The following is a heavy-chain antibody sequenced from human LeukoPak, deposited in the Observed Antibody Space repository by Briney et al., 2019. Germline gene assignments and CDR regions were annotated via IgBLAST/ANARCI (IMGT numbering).Heavy chain of an antibody. CDR1: GYTFTGYY. V-gene: IGHV1-2*02. D-gene: IGHD6-19*01. CDR2: INPNTGGT. J-gene: IGHJ3*02. CDR3: ARYVAVAPSADAFDI. Sequence: GASVKVSCKASGYTFTGYYMHWVRQAPGQGLEWMGWINPNTGGTNYAQKFQGRVTLTRDTSISTAYMELTRLRSDDTAVYYCARYVAVAPSADAFDIWGQGTMVTVSS.